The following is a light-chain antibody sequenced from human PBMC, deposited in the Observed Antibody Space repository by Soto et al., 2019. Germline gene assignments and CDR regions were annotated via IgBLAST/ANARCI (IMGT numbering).Light chain of an antibody. Sequence: EIMLTQSPATLSLSPGQRAILSCRASQSVSSSLAWYQQKGGQAPRLLIYGASNRATGIPARFTGSGSGTDFTLTISSPEPEDFAVYYCQQRSDWPPWTFGQGTRVDI. V-gene: IGKV3-11*01. CDR3: QQRSDWPPWT. J-gene: IGKJ1*01. CDR1: QSVSSS. CDR2: GAS.